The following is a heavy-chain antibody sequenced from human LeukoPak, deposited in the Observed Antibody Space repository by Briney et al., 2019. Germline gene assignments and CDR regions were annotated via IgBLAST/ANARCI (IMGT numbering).Heavy chain of an antibody. CDR3: ARDSNYDSSGPLGY. V-gene: IGHV3-30-3*01. Sequence: GGSLGLSCAASGFTFSSYAMHWVRQAPGKGLEWVAVISYDGSNKYYADSVKGRFTISRDNSKNTLYLQMNSLRAEDTAVYYCARDSNYDSSGPLGYWGQGTLVTVSS. CDR2: ISYDGSNK. D-gene: IGHD3-22*01. J-gene: IGHJ4*02. CDR1: GFTFSSYA.